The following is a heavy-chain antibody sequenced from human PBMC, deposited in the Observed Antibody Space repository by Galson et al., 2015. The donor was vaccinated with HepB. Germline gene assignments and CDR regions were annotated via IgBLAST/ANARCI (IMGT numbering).Heavy chain of an antibody. V-gene: IGHV3-33*01. CDR1: GLTFSSYG. CDR3: AREGGVDSGYDY. J-gene: IGHJ4*02. D-gene: IGHD5-12*01. CDR2: IWYDGSYK. Sequence: LRLSCAASGLTFSSYGMHWVRQAPGKGLEWMAVIWYDGSYKYYADSVKGRFTISRDNSKNTLYLQMNSLRAEDTAGYYCAREGGVDSGYDYWGQGTLVTVTS.